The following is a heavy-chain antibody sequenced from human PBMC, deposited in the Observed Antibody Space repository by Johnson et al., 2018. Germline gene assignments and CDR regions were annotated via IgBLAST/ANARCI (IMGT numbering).Heavy chain of an antibody. D-gene: IGHD2-15*01. J-gene: IGHJ6*02. CDR2: IIPIFGTA. CDR3: AQAHTGEKGYCSGGSCYSYYYYGMDV. CDR1: GGTFSSYA. Sequence: QVQLVQSGAEVKKXGSSVKVXCKASGGTFSSYAISWVRQAPGQGLEWMGGIIPIFGTANYAQKFQGRVTITADASTRTAYMALSSRRSEGTAVYYWAQAHTGEKGYCSGGSCYSYYYYGMDVWGQGTTVTVSS. V-gene: IGHV1-69*12.